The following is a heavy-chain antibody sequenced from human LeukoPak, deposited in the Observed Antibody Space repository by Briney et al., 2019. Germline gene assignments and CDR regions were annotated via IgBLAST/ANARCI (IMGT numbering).Heavy chain of an antibody. CDR3: ASWGSYRYMSDY. CDR2: ISSSSSYI. J-gene: IGHJ4*02. D-gene: IGHD3-16*02. CDR1: GFTFSSYS. Sequence: GGSLRLSCAASGFTFSSYSMNWVRQAPGKRLEWVSSISSSSSYIYYADSVKGRFTISRDNAKNSLYLQMNSPRAEDTAVYYCASWGSYRYMSDYWGQGTLVTVSS. V-gene: IGHV3-21*01.